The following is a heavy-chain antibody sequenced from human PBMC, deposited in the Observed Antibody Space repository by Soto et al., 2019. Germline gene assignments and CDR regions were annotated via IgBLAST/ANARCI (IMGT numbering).Heavy chain of an antibody. CDR3: ARFREAAAGRRNAFDI. V-gene: IGHV3-11*01. D-gene: IGHD6-13*01. CDR1: GFTFSDYY. Sequence: PGGFLRLSCAAPGFTFSDYYMSWIRPAPWKGLEWVSYISSSGSTIYYADSVKGRFTISRDNAKNSLYLQMNSLRAEDTAVYYCARFREAAAGRRNAFDIWGQGTMVTVSS. CDR2: ISSSGSTI. J-gene: IGHJ3*02.